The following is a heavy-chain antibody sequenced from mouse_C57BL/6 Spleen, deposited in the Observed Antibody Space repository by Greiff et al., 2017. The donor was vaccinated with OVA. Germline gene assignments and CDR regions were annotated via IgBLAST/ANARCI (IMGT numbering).Heavy chain of an antibody. CDR1: GYTFTSYW. J-gene: IGHJ2*01. CDR2: IDPSDSYT. D-gene: IGHD2-3*01. CDR3: ARIYDGYYYFDY. V-gene: IGHV1-50*01. Sequence: QVQLQQPGAELVKPGASVKLSCKASGYTFTSYWMQWVKQRPGQGLEWIGEIDPSDSYTNYNQKFKGKATLTVDTSSSTAYMQLSSLTSEDSAVYYCARIYDGYYYFDYWGQGTTLTVSS.